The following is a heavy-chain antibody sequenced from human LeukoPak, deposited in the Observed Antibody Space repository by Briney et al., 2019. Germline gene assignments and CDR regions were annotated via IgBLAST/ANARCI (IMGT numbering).Heavy chain of an antibody. CDR2: IYYSGST. J-gene: IGHJ4*02. CDR3: ARGGTDFDY. Sequence: PSETLSLTCTVSGGSISSYYWSWIRQAPGKGLEWIGHIYYSGSTNYNPSLASRVTISVDTSKNQFCLKLSSVTATDRALYYCARGGTDFDYWGQGTLVTVSS. CDR1: GGSISSYY. V-gene: IGHV4-59*08. D-gene: IGHD2-15*01.